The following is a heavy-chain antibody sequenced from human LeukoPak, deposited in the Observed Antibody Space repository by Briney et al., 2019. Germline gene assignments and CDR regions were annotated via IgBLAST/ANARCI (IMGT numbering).Heavy chain of an antibody. V-gene: IGHV1-18*01. J-gene: IGHJ3*02. CDR2: ISAYSANT. CDR3: ARVPDAAYDAFDI. CDR1: GYTFSSYG. Sequence: ASVKVSCKASGYTFSSYGITWVRQAPGQGLEWMGWISAYSANTNYAQKLQGRVTMTTDTSTSTAYLELRSLRSDDTAVYYCARVPDAAYDAFDIWGQGTMVTVFS. D-gene: IGHD1-14*01.